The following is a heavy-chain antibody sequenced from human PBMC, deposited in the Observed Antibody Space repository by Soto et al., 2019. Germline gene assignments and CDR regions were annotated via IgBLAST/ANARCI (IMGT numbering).Heavy chain of an antibody. CDR2: ISGSGGST. V-gene: IGHV3-23*01. D-gene: IGHD1-1*01. CDR3: AKGSRTTGTTSWFDP. Sequence: PGGSLRLSCAASGFTFSSYAMNWVRQAPGKGLEWVSAISGSGGSTYYADSVKGRFTISRDNSKNTLYLQMNSLRAEDTAVYYCAKGSRTTGTTSWFDPLGQGTLVTVSS. J-gene: IGHJ5*02. CDR1: GFTFSSYA.